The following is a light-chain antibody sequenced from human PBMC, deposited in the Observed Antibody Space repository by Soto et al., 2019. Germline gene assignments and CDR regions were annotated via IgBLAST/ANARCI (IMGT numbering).Light chain of an antibody. V-gene: IGLV2-18*02. CDR2: EVS. Sequence: QSALTQPPSVSGPPGQSVTISCTGTSRDVGSYNLVSWYQQPPGTAPKLLIYEVSTRPSGVPDRFSGSKSGNTASLTISGLQAEDEDHYYCSSYAGSGTVVFGGGTKVTVL. CDR1: SRDVGSYNL. CDR3: SSYAGSGTVV. J-gene: IGLJ2*01.